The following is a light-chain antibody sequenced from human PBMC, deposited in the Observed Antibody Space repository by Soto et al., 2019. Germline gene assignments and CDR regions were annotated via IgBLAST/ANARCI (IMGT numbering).Light chain of an antibody. Sequence: DIQMTQSPSSLSASVGDRVTITCRASQSISSYLHWYQHKPGTAPKLLIYTASTLQSGVPSRFSGSGSGTDFTLTIRSLQPEDFATYYCQQGYSTTLTFGGGTQVEIK. CDR2: TAS. CDR3: QQGYSTTLT. V-gene: IGKV1-39*01. CDR1: QSISSY. J-gene: IGKJ4*01.